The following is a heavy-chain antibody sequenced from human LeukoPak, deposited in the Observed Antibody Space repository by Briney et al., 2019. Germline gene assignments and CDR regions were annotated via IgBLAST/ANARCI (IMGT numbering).Heavy chain of an antibody. V-gene: IGHV3-21*01. J-gene: IGHJ4*02. D-gene: IGHD4-17*01. CDR3: ARADYGDYGVDY. Sequence: GGSLRLSCAASGFAFSSSSFSWFRQAPGKGLEWVSSITSDAYIYYADSLKGRFSISRDNAKNSVYLQMISLRVEDTAVYYCARADYGDYGVDYWGQGTLVTVSS. CDR2: ITSDAYI. CDR1: GFAFSSSS.